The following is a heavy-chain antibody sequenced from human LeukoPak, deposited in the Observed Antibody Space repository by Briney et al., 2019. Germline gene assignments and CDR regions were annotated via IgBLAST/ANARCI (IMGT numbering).Heavy chain of an antibody. CDR3: ARHTIFRYQLPSYYFDY. Sequence: PSETLSLTCTVSGYSISSGYYWGWIRQPPGKGLEWIGSIYHSGSTYYNPSLKSRVTISVDTSKNQFSLKLSSVTAADTAVYYCARHTIFRYQLPSYYFDYWGQGTLVTVSS. D-gene: IGHD2-2*01. CDR1: GYSISSGYY. J-gene: IGHJ4*02. CDR2: IYHSGST. V-gene: IGHV4-38-2*02.